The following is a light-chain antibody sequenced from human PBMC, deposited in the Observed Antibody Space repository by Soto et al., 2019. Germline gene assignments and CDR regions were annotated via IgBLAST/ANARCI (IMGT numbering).Light chain of an antibody. CDR1: QSVGSN. J-gene: IGKJ1*01. V-gene: IGKV3-15*01. CDR3: QSYKNWPL. Sequence: EIVMTQSPATLSVSPGERATLSCRASQSVGSNLAWYQQKPGQAPRLLIYGASTRATDVPGRFSGSGSGTEFTLTISSLQSEDFAVYFCQSYKNWPLFGPGTKVEIK. CDR2: GAS.